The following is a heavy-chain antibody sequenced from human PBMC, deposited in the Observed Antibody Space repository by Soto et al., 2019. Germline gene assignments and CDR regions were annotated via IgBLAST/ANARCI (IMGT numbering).Heavy chain of an antibody. J-gene: IGHJ6*02. CDR3: ARDSRRESSAYGMDV. V-gene: IGHV3-11*06. CDR1: GFTFSDYY. CDR2: ISSSSSYT. Sequence: GGSLRLSCAASGFTFSDYYMSWIRQAPGKGLEWVSYISSSSSYTNYADSVKGRFTISRDNAKNSLYLQMNNLRAEDTAVYYCARDSRRESSAYGMDVWGQGTTVTVSS. D-gene: IGHD2-2*01.